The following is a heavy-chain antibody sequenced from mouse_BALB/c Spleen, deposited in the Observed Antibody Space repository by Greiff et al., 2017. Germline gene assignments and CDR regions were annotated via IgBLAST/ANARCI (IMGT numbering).Heavy chain of an antibody. J-gene: IGHJ4*01. D-gene: IGHD1-1*01. CDR1: GYTFTSYN. CDR3: ARGLRGDAMDY. CDR2: IYPGNGDT. Sequence: QVQLQQPGAELVKPGASVKMSCKASGYTFTSYNMHWVKQTPGQGLEWIGAIYPGNGDTSYNQKFKGKATLTADKSSSTAYMQLSSLTSEDSAVYYCARGLRGDAMDYWGQGTSVTVSS. V-gene: IGHV1-12*01.